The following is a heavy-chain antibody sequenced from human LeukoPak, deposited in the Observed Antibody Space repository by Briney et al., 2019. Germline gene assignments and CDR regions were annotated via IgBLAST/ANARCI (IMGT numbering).Heavy chain of an antibody. Sequence: SETLSLTCAVYGGSFSGYYWSWVRLPPGKGLEWIGEINHSGSTNYNPSLKSRVTISVDTSKNQFSLKLSSVTAADTAVYYCARGKGRVPGAFDIWGQGTMVTVSS. J-gene: IGHJ3*02. V-gene: IGHV4-34*01. CDR3: ARGKGRVPGAFDI. CDR2: INHSGST. CDR1: GGSFSGYY.